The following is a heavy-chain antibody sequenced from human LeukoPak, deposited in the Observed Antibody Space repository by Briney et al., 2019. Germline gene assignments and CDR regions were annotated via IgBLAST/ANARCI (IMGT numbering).Heavy chain of an antibody. CDR1: GYTFTSYG. J-gene: IGHJ4*02. CDR2: ISAYNGNT. V-gene: IGHV1-18*01. D-gene: IGHD2-2*02. CDR3: ARVGRVSCSSTSCFTGGGNY. Sequence: ASVKVSCKASGYTFTSYGISWVRQAPGQGLEWMGWISAYNGNTNYAQKLQGRVTMTTDTSTSTAYMGLRSLRSDDTAVYYCARVGRVSCSSTSCFTGGGNYWGQGTLVTVSS.